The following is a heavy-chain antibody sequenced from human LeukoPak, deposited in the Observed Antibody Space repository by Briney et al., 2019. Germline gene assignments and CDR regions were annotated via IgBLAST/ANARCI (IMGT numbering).Heavy chain of an antibody. CDR1: GGSFSGYY. CDR3: ARRPALTYYYYMDV. J-gene: IGHJ6*03. Sequence: PSETLSLTCAVYGGSFSGYYWSWIRQPPEKGLEWIGEINHSGSTNYNPSLKSRVTISVDTSKNQFSLKLSSVTAADTAVYYCARRPALTYYYYMDVWGKGTTVTISS. V-gene: IGHV4-34*01. D-gene: IGHD6-6*01. CDR2: INHSGST.